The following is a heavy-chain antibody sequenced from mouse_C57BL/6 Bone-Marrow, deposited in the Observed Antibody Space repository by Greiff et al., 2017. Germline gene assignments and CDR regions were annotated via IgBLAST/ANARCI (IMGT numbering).Heavy chain of an antibody. D-gene: IGHD2-3*01. V-gene: IGHV5-9-1*02. CDR2: ISSGGDYI. Sequence: EVQLVESGEGLVKPGGSLKLSCAASGFTFSSYAMSWVRQTPEKRLEWVAYISSGGDYIYYADTVKGRFTISRDNARNTLYLQMSSLKSEDTAMYDCTRDGGCPWYFDVWGTGTTVTVSS. CDR1: GFTFSSYA. J-gene: IGHJ1*03. CDR3: TRDGGCPWYFDV.